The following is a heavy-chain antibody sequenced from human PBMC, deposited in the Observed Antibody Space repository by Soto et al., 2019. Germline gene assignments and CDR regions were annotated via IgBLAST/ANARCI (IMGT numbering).Heavy chain of an antibody. CDR2: IYYSGST. V-gene: IGHV4-59*01. CDR1: GGSISSYY. D-gene: IGHD2-15*01. Sequence: SETLFLTCTVSGGSISSYYWSWIRQPPGKGLEWIGYIYYSGSTNYNPSLKSRVTISVDTSKNQFSLKLSSVTAADTAVYYCARGRYCSGGSCYPLSENWFDPWGQGTLVTVSS. J-gene: IGHJ5*02. CDR3: ARGRYCSGGSCYPLSENWFDP.